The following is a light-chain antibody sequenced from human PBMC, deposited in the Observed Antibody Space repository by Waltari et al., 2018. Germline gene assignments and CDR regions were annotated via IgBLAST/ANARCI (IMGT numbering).Light chain of an antibody. Sequence: QTVVTQEPSFSVSPGGTVTLTCGLSSGSVSTSYYPSWYQQTPGQAPRTLIYSTNTRSSGVPHLSSGSIRGNKAALTITGDQADDESDYYCVLYMGSGIVVFGGGTKLTVL. V-gene: IGLV8-61*01. J-gene: IGLJ2*01. CDR1: SGSVSTSYY. CDR3: VLYMGSGIVV. CDR2: STN.